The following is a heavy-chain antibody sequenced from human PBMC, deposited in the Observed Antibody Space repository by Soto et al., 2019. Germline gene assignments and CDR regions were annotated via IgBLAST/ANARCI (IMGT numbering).Heavy chain of an antibody. V-gene: IGHV1-69*04. J-gene: IGHJ4*02. CDR3: ARDFKGNYDSSGYYFDY. CDR2: IIPIIGIA. Sequence: ASVKVSCKASGGTFSSYTISWVRQAPGQGLEWMGRIIPIIGIANYAQKFQGRVTITADKSTSTAYMELSSLRSEDTAVYYCARDFKGNYDSSGYYFDYWGQGTLVTAPQ. CDR1: GGTFSSYT. D-gene: IGHD3-22*01.